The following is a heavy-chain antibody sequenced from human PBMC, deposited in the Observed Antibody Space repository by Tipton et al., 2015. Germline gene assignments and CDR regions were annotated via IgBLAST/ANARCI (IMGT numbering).Heavy chain of an antibody. V-gene: IGHV5-51*01. CDR3: ARRLPYFEWSKVYYFDY. D-gene: IGHD3-9*01. J-gene: IGHJ4*02. CDR2: IFPRDSDT. Sequence: QLVQSGAEVKKPGESLMISCKGFGYIFGNYYIAWVRQMPGKGLEWMGIIFPRDSDTRYSPSFHGQVTMSADKSTSTAYLQWSSLKASDTAVYYCARRLPYFEWSKVYYFDYWGQGSPVTVSP. CDR1: GYIFGNYY.